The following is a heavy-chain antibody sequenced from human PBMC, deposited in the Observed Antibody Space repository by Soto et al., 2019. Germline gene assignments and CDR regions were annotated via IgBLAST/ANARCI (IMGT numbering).Heavy chain of an antibody. Sequence: ASVKVSCKASGYTFTSYDINWVRQATGQGLEWMGWMNPNSGNTGYAQKFQGRVTMTRNTSISTAYMELSSLRSEDTDVYYCARASMTLQLSSIAANFDYWGQGTLVTVSS. V-gene: IGHV1-8*01. J-gene: IGHJ4*02. D-gene: IGHD6-6*01. CDR2: MNPNSGNT. CDR3: ARASMTLQLSSIAANFDY. CDR1: GYTFTSYD.